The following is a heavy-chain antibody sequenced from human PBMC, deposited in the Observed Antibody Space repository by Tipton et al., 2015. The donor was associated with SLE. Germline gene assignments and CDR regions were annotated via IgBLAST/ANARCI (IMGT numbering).Heavy chain of an antibody. V-gene: IGHV4-4*02. Sequence: SLRLSCAVSGGSISSSNWWSWVRQPPGKGLEWIGEIYHSGSTNYNPSLKSRVTISVDTSKNQFSLKLSSVTAADTAVYYCAREGSSWSDWFDPWGQGTLVTVSS. J-gene: IGHJ5*02. CDR2: IYHSGST. D-gene: IGHD6-13*01. CDR3: AREGSSWSDWFDP. CDR1: GGSISSSNW.